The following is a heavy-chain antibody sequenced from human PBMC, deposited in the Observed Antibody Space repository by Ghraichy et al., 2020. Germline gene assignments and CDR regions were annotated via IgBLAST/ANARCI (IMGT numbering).Heavy chain of an antibody. J-gene: IGHJ5*02. CDR2: IKGDGSQT. Sequence: AGSLRLSCVASGFTFDEYSMHWVRQVPGKGLDWVSVIKGDGSQTHYADSVKGRFTISRDNSKNSVFLQMNSLTTEDTAFYYCGKNGRTGVDFDPWGQGTLVTVSS. V-gene: IGHV3-43*01. CDR1: GFTFDEYS. CDR3: GKNGRTGVDFDP. D-gene: IGHD2-8*01.